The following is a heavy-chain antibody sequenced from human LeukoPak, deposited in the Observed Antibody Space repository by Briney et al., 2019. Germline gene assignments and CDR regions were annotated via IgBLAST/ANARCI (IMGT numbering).Heavy chain of an antibody. CDR1: GYTFSSYV. CDR3: ARGRGITMVRGVIGP. V-gene: IGHV1-18*01. D-gene: IGHD3-10*01. CDR2: ISTKTGDS. Sequence: ASVKVSCKASGYTFSSYVLSWVRQAPGQGLEWMGRISTKTGDSVYAQKLQGRVTMTTDTSTSTAYLELRSLRSDDTAVYYCARGRGITMVRGVIGPWGQGTLVTVSS. J-gene: IGHJ5*02.